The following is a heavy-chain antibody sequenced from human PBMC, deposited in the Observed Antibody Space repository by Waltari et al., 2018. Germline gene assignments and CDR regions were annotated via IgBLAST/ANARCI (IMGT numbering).Heavy chain of an antibody. CDR1: GGSISSYY. CDR2: IYYSGST. D-gene: IGHD6-13*01. Sequence: QVQLQESGPGLVKPSETLSLTCPVSGGSISSYYWSWIRQPPGTGLEWIGYIYYSGSTNYNPSLKSRVTISVDTSKNQFSLKLSSVTAADTAVYYCARDRIAAAGQHYYYYYGMDVWGQGTTVTVSS. V-gene: IGHV4-59*01. CDR3: ARDRIAAAGQHYYYYYGMDV. J-gene: IGHJ6*02.